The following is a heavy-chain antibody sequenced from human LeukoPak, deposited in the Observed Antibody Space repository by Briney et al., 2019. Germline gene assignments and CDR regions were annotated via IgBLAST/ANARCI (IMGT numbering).Heavy chain of an antibody. J-gene: IGHJ4*02. Sequence: GGSLRLSCAASGFTFSSYAMSWVRQAPGKGLEWVSAISGSGGSTYYADSVKGRFTISRDNSKNTLYLQMNSLRAEDTAVYYCAKELEGCSSTSCFYYFDYWGQGTLVTVSS. CDR1: GFTFSSYA. CDR3: AKELEGCSSTSCFYYFDY. D-gene: IGHD2-2*01. CDR2: ISGSGGST. V-gene: IGHV3-23*01.